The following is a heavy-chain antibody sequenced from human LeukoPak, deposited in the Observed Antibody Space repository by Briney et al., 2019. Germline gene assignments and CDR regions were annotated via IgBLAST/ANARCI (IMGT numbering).Heavy chain of an antibody. CDR3: ARGRRSIVPAALFLGNWFDP. V-gene: IGHV6-1*01. CDR2: TYYRSKWYN. D-gene: IGHD2-2*01. CDR1: GDSVSSNSAA. J-gene: IGHJ5*02. Sequence: SQTLSLTCAISGDSVSSNSAAWNWIRQSPSRGLEWLGRTYYRSKWYNDYAVSVKSRITINPDTSKNQFSLKLSSVTAADTAVYYCARGRRSIVPAALFLGNWFDPWGQGTLVTVSS.